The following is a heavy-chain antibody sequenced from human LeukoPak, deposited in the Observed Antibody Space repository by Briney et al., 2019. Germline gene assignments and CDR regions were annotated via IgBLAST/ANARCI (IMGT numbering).Heavy chain of an antibody. CDR2: INPSGGST. D-gene: IGHD6-6*01. V-gene: IGHV1-46*01. J-gene: IGHJ6*02. CDR1: GYTFTSYY. CDR3: ARDYKVELVLHYYYYYGMDV. Sequence: ASVKVSCKASGYTFTSYYMHWVRQAPGQGLEWMGIINPSGGSTSYAQKFQGRVTMTRDTSTSTVYMELSSLSSEDTAVYYCARDYKVELVLHYYYYYGMDVWGQGTTVTVSS.